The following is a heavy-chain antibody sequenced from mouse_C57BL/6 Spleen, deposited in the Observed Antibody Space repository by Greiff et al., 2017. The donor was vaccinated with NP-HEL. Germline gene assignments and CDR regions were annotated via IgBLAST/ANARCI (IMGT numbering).Heavy chain of an antibody. CDR2: IIPNNGGT. CDR1: GYTFTDYY. J-gene: IGHJ2*01. Sequence: EVQLQQSGPELVKPGDSVKISCKASGYTFTDYYMNWVKQSHGKSLEWIGDIIPNNGGTSYNQKFKGKATLTVDTSSSTAYMELRSLTSEDSAVYYCARATPYLITTVVAFDYWGQGTTLTVSS. V-gene: IGHV1-26*01. CDR3: ARATPYLITTVVAFDY. D-gene: IGHD1-1*01.